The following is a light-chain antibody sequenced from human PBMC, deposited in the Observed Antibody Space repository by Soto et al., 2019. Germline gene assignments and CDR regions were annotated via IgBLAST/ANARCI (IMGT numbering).Light chain of an antibody. CDR2: DVS. CDR1: RSDIGTYNY. CDR3: MSYTTTSSFV. Sequence: QSLLTQPASMSGSPGQSITISCTGTRSDIGTYNYLSWYQQHPGKAPRLVISDVSNRPSGVSNRFSGSKSGNTASLTITGLQSEDEADYYCMSYTTTSSFVFGSGTTVTV. J-gene: IGLJ1*01. V-gene: IGLV2-14*03.